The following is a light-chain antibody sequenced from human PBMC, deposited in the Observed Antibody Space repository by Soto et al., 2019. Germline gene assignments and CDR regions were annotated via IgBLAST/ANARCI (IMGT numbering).Light chain of an antibody. V-gene: IGLV1-40*01. CDR3: QSYDTSLSGVI. J-gene: IGLJ2*01. Sequence: QSVLAQTPSVSGAPGQKITMSCTGRSSNIGAGYDVHWYQQVPGAAPRLLIYADNSRPSGVPDRFSASKSGTSASLAITGLQGEDEANYYCQSYDTSLSGVIFGAGTQLTVL. CDR1: SSNIGAGYD. CDR2: ADN.